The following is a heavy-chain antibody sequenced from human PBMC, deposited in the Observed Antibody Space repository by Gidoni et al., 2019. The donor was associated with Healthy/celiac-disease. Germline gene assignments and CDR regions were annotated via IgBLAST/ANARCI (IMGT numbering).Heavy chain of an antibody. CDR2: ISYDGSNK. Sequence: QVQLVESGGGVVQPGRSLRLSCAASGFTFSSYAMHWVRQAPGKGLEWVAVISYDGSNKYYADSVKGRFTISRDNSKNTLYLQMNSLRAEDTAVYYCARVRLKWELLPFDYWGQGTLVTVSS. D-gene: IGHD1-26*01. V-gene: IGHV3-30-3*01. J-gene: IGHJ4*02. CDR1: GFTFSSYA. CDR3: ARVRLKWELLPFDY.